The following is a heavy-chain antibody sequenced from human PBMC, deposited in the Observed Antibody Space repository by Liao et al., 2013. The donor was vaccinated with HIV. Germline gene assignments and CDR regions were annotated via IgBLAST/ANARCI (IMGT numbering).Heavy chain of an antibody. J-gene: IGHJ4*02. Sequence: QVQLQESGPGLVKPSQTLSLTCTVSGGSISSGSYYWSWIRQPAGKGLEWIGRINKSGSTNNNPSLKSRVTISVDTSKNQFSLKLTSVTAADTAVYYCAKSNWGQKFDYWGQGTLVTVSS. CDR3: AKSNWGQKFDY. CDR1: GGSISSGSYY. V-gene: IGHV4-61*02. D-gene: IGHD3-16*01. CDR2: INKSGST.